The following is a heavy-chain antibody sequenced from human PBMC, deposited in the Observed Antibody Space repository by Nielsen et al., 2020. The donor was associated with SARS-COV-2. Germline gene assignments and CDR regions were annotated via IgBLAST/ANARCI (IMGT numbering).Heavy chain of an antibody. CDR3: ARGVDSSGWYTESSLDY. J-gene: IGHJ4*02. V-gene: IGHV3-7*02. D-gene: IGHD6-19*01. CDR2: IKQDGSEK. CDR1: GFTFSSYW. Sequence: GESLKISCAASGFTFSSYWMSWVRQAPGKGLEWVANIKQDGSEKYYVDSVKGRFTISRDNAKNSLYLQMNSLRAEDTAVYYCARGVDSSGWYTESSLDYWGQGTLVTVSS.